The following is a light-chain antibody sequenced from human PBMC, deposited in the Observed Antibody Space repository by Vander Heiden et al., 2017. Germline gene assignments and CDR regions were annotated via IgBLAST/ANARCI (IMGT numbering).Light chain of an antibody. CDR1: QSLLHSNGYTY. V-gene: IGKV2-28*01. J-gene: IGKJ1*01. CDR3: MQSRQTPWT. Sequence: DTVMTQSPLSLPVTPGEPASISCRSSQSLLHSNGYTYLDWYLQKPGQSPQLLISLGSNRASGVPDRFSGSGSGTDFTLKISRVEAEDVGVYYCMQSRQTPWTFGQGTKVEIK. CDR2: LGS.